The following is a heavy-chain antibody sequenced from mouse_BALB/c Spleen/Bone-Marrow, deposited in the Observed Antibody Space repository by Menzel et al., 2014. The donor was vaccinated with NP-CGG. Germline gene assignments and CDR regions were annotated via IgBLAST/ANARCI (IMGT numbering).Heavy chain of an antibody. CDR1: GFTFTDYY. Sequence: EVQLVESGGGLVQPGGSLRLSCATSGFTFTDYYMSWVRQPPGKALEWLTFIRNKANGHTTEYSASVKGRFTISRDNSQSILYLQMYTLRAEDSATYYCARDMGLLRFDYWGQGTTLTVFS. D-gene: IGHD2-3*01. V-gene: IGHV7-3*02. CDR2: IRNKANGHTT. CDR3: ARDMGLLRFDY. J-gene: IGHJ2*01.